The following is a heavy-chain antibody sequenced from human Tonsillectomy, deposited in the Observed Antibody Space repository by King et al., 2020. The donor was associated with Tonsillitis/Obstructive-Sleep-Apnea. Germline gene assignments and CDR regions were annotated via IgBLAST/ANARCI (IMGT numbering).Heavy chain of an antibody. J-gene: IGHJ6*03. CDR3: ARRGARSGSNYYMDV. V-gene: IGHV5-51*01. Sequence: VQLVQSGAEVKKPGESLKISCKGSGYSFTSYWSGGVRQIPGRGLEWMGSIYPGDFATRYSPSFQGPVTISADKAISPAYPQWSSLKASDTAMYYCARRGARSGSNYYMDVWGKGTTVTVSS. D-gene: IGHD6-13*01. CDR1: GYSFTSYW. CDR2: IYPGDFAT.